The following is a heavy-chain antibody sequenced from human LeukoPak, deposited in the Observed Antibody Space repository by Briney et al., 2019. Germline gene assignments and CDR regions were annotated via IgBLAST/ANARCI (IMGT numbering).Heavy chain of an antibody. Sequence: SETLSLTCTVSGGSISSGGYYWSWIRQHPGKGLEWIGYIYYSGSTYYNPSLKSRVTISVDTSKNQFSLKLSSVTAADTAVYYCASRTYYYDSSGYYSGYFDYWGQGTLVTVSS. V-gene: IGHV4-31*03. CDR3: ASRTYYYDSSGYYSGYFDY. J-gene: IGHJ4*02. D-gene: IGHD3-22*01. CDR2: IYYSGST. CDR1: GGSISSGGYY.